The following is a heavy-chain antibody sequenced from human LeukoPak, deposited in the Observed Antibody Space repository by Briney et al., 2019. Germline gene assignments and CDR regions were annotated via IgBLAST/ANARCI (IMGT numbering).Heavy chain of an antibody. CDR2: INPSGGST. CDR3: ARDSWIYYYGMDV. J-gene: IGHJ6*02. CDR1: GYTFTSYY. D-gene: IGHD2-2*03. Sequence: ASVTVSCTASGYTFTSYYMHWVRQAPGQGLEWMGIINPSGGSTSYAQKFQGRVTMTRDTSTSTVYMELSSLRSGDTAVYYCARDSWIYYYGMDVWGQGTTVTVSS. V-gene: IGHV1-46*01.